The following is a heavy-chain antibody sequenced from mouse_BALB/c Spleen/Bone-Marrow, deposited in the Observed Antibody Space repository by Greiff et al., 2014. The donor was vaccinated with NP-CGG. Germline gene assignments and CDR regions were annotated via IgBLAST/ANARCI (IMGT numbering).Heavy chain of an antibody. Sequence: EVQLQESGGDLVKPGGSLKLSCAASGFSISGYGMSWVRQTPDKRLEWVATIGVGGTYSYYPDSVKGRFTISRDNAKNTLYLRMSSLKSEDTAMYYCARPFTTVVATVFAYWGQGTLVTVSA. CDR3: ARPFTTVVATVFAY. CDR1: GFSISGYG. J-gene: IGHJ3*01. D-gene: IGHD1-1*01. CDR2: IGVGGTYS. V-gene: IGHV5-6*01.